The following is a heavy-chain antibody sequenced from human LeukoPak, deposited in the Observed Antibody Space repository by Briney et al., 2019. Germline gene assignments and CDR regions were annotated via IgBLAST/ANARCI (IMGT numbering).Heavy chain of an antibody. CDR2: ITSSGSTM. J-gene: IGHJ4*02. CDR3: ARDPVGGDIDY. V-gene: IGHV3-48*03. Sequence: QPGGSLRLSCAASGFTFSSYQMNWVRQAPGKGLEWASYITSSGSTMYYADSVRGRFTISRDNAKNSLYLQMNSLRAEDTAVYYCARDPVGGDIDYWGQGTLVTVSS. CDR1: GFTFSSYQ. D-gene: IGHD5-24*01.